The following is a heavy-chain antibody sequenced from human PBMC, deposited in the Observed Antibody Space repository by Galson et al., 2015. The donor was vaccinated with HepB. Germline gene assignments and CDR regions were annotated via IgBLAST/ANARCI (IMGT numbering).Heavy chain of an antibody. CDR3: ARDAYGDYASSYWYFDL. Sequence: SLRLSCAASGFTFSSYGMHWVRQAPGKGLEWVAVIWYDGSNKYYADSVKGRFTISRDNSKNTLYLQMNSLRAEDTAVYYCARDAYGDYASSYWYFDLWGRGTLVTVSS. CDR2: IWYDGSNK. V-gene: IGHV3-33*01. J-gene: IGHJ2*01. D-gene: IGHD4-17*01. CDR1: GFTFSSYG.